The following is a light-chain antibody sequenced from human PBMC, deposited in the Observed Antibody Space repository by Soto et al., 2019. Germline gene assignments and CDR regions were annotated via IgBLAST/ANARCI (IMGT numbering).Light chain of an antibody. V-gene: IGKV3-20*01. CDR1: QSVSSNY. J-gene: IGKJ1*01. Sequence: EVVLTQSPGTLSLSPGERATLSCRARQSVSSNYLAWYQQRPGQAPRLLIYGASSRATGIPDRFSGSGSGTDFTLTISRLEPEESAVYYCQQYRTSPPTWTFGQGTKVDIK. CDR3: QQYRTSPPTWT. CDR2: GAS.